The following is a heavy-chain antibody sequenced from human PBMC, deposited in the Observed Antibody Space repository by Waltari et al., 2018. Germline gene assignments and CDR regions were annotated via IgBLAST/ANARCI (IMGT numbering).Heavy chain of an antibody. J-gene: IGHJ3*01. CDR3: ARVNWSKWNTLTGAFDV. CDR2: VSYDGGKK. CDR1: GVPFSDFD. Sequence: QVQVVESGGDVVQPGRSLRLSCAVSGVPFSDFDFHWVRQAPGQGLEWVAIVSYDGGKKYYADSVKGRFTISRDISKSTLYLEMNSLRPEDTAVYHCARVNWSKWNTLTGAFDVWGQGTRVIVSP. D-gene: IGHD1-1*01. V-gene: IGHV3-30-3*01.